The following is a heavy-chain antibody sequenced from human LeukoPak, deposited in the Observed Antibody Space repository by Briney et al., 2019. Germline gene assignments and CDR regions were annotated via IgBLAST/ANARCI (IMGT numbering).Heavy chain of an antibody. V-gene: IGHV3-66*01. D-gene: IGHD2-21*02. Sequence: PGGSLRLSCAASGFTGFTVSSNYMSWVRQAPGKGLEWVSVIYSGGRTLYADSVKGRFTISRDNSKNTLYLQMNSLRVEDTAVYFCATHIVVVAAPDAFDMWGQGTLVTVSS. J-gene: IGHJ3*02. CDR1: GFTGFTVSSNY. CDR3: ATHIVVVAAPDAFDM. CDR2: IYSGGRT.